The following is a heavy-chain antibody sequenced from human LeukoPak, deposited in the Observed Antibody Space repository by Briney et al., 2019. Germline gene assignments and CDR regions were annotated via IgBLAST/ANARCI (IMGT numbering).Heavy chain of an antibody. Sequence: ASVKVSCKASGYTFTSTGISWVRQAPGQGLEWMGWISAYNGNTNYAQKLQGRVTMTTDTSTSTAYMELRSLRSDDTAVYYCARDSTEQWLVLPYYYYYGMDVWGQGTTVTVSS. CDR3: ARDSTEQWLVLPYYYYYGMDV. J-gene: IGHJ6*02. V-gene: IGHV1-18*01. CDR1: GYTFTSTG. CDR2: ISAYNGNT. D-gene: IGHD6-19*01.